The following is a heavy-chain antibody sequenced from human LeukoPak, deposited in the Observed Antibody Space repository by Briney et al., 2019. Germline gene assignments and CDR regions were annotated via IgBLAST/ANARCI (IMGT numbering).Heavy chain of an antibody. CDR1: GYTFTGYC. D-gene: IGHD1-26*01. J-gene: IGHJ4*02. CDR3: ARGVWGATTFFDY. CDR2: INPNSGGT. V-gene: IGHV1-2*02. Sequence: GASVKASCKASGYTFTGYCIHWVRQAPGQGLEWMGWINPNSGGTNSAQKFQGRVTMTRDTSISTAYMELSRLRSDDTAVYYCARGVWGATTFFDYWGQGTLVTVSS.